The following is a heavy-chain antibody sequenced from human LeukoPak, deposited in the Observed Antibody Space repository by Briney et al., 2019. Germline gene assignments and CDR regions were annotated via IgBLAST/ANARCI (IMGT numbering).Heavy chain of an antibody. CDR1: GNYW. CDR3: VSFYETY. Sequence: GGSLRLSCAASGNYWMHWVRQVPGKGLVWVSHINSDGSWTSYADSVRGRFTVSKDNAKNTVYLQMNSLRAEDTAVYYCVSFYETYWGRGTLVTVSS. D-gene: IGHD2/OR15-2a*01. V-gene: IGHV3-74*01. J-gene: IGHJ4*02. CDR2: INSDGSWT.